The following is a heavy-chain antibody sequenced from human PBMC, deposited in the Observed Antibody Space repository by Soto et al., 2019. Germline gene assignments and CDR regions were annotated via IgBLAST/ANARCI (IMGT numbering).Heavy chain of an antibody. J-gene: IGHJ4*02. CDR2: VEYSGGT. Sequence: SETLSLTCTVAGGSINNNNYFWAWVRQPPGKGLEWIGSVEYSGGTYYNPSLKSRVSISVDTSKNQFSLRLRSVTAADTAVYYCARVLVGATSHSDPDYWGQGTLVTVSS. D-gene: IGHD2-15*01. CDR1: GGSINNNNYF. V-gene: IGHV4-39*01. CDR3: ARVLVGATSHSDPDY.